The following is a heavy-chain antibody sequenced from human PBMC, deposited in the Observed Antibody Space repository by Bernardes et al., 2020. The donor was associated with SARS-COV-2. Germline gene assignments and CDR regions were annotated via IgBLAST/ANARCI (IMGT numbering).Heavy chain of an antibody. Sequence: GGALRLSRAVSGFTFCSYAMSWVRQAPGKGLGWVSGISGNGGSTNYADSVKGRFTISRDNSKTTLYLQMNSLRAEDTAVYYCAIHRAYYASGSPDYWGQGTLVTVSS. CDR3: AIHRAYYASGSPDY. V-gene: IGHV3-23*01. CDR2: ISGNGGST. J-gene: IGHJ4*02. D-gene: IGHD3-10*01. CDR1: GFTFCSYA.